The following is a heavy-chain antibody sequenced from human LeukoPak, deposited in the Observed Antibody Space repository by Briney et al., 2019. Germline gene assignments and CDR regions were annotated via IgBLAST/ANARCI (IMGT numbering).Heavy chain of an antibody. CDR2: IRRTSDGGTT. Sequence: AGGSLRLSCEASGFTFRIHAMSWVRQAPGKGLEWLGRIRRTSDGGTTEYAAPVKGRFTISRDDSKNVVYLQVNSLKSEDTAVFYCSTDLMDFWGQGTLVTVSS. V-gene: IGHV3-15*01. CDR3: STDLMDF. J-gene: IGHJ4*02. CDR1: GFTFRIHA.